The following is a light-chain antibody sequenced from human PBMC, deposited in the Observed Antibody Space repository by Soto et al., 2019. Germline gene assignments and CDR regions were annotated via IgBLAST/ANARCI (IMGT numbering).Light chain of an antibody. CDR3: CSYAGSYTFPYV. V-gene: IGLV2-11*01. Sequence: QSAQTQPRSVSGSPGQSVTISCTGTSSDVGGYNYVSWYQQHPGKAPKLMIYDVSKRPSGVPDRFSGSKSGNTASLTISGLQAEDEADYYCCSYAGSYTFPYVFGTGTKVTVL. J-gene: IGLJ1*01. CDR1: SSDVGGYNY. CDR2: DVS.